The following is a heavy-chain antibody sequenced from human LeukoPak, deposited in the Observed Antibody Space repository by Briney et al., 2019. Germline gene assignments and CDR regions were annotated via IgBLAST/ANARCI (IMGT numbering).Heavy chain of an antibody. J-gene: IGHJ4*02. Sequence: SETLSLTCTVSGGSISSSYYYWGWIRQPPGKGLEWIGSIYYSGSTYYNPSLKSRVTISVDTSKNQFSLKLSSVTAADTAVYYCARDRSFDYWGQGTLVTVSS. V-gene: IGHV4-39*07. CDR1: GGSISSSYYY. CDR2: IYYSGST. CDR3: ARDRSFDY.